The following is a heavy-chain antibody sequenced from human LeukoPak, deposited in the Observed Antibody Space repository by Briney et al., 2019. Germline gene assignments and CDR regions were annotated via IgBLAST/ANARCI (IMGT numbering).Heavy chain of an antibody. V-gene: IGHV3-11*01. CDR2: ISSSDSVI. D-gene: IGHD1-1*01. J-gene: IGHJ3*02. CDR1: GFTFSDYY. CDR3: ARERETGTGDDAFDT. Sequence: GGSLRLSCAASGFTFSDYYMSWIRQAPGKGLEWVSYISSSDSVIYYADSVMGRFTISRDNAKNSLYLQMNSLRAEDTAVYYCARERETGTGDDAFDTWGQGTMVTVSS.